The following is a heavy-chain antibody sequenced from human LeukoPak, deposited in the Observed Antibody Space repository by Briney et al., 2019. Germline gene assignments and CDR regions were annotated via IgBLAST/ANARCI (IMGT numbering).Heavy chain of an antibody. D-gene: IGHD5-18*01. CDR3: AAAMVSDAFDI. J-gene: IGHJ3*02. Sequence: SETLSLTCAVYGGSFSGYYWSWIRQPPGKGLEWIGEINHSGSTNYNPSLKSRVTISVDTSKNQFSLKLSSVTAADTAVYYCAAAMVSDAFDIWGQGTMVTVSS. V-gene: IGHV4-34*01. CDR2: INHSGST. CDR1: GGSFSGYY.